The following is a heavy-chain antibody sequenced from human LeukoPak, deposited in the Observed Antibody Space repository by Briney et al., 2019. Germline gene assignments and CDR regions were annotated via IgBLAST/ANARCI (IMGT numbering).Heavy chain of an antibody. CDR1: GGTFSSYT. CDR3: ARVHSSGWYGYYFDY. D-gene: IGHD6-19*01. CDR2: IIPILGIA. V-gene: IGHV1-69*02. J-gene: IGHJ4*02. Sequence: ASVKVSCKASGGTFSSYTISWVRQAPGQGLERMGRIIPILGIANYAQKFQGRVTITADKSTSTAYMELSSLRSEDTAVYYCARVHSSGWYGYYFDYWGQGTLVTVSS.